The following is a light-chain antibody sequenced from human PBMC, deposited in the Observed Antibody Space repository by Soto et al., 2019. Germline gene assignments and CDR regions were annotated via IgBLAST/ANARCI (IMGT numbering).Light chain of an antibody. Sequence: IQMTQSPSSLSASVGDRVTISCRASQGISSYLNWYQQKPGRAPKLLIYAASSLQSGVPSRFSASGSGTDFTLTLNSLQPEDFATYYCQQSYSAPTFGGGTKVEIK. J-gene: IGKJ4*01. CDR1: QGISSY. CDR2: AAS. CDR3: QQSYSAPT. V-gene: IGKV1-39*01.